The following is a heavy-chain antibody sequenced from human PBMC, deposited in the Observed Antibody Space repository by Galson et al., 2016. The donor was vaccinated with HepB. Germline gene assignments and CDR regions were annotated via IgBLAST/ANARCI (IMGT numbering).Heavy chain of an antibody. CDR2: IHYTGSP. V-gene: IGHV4-31*03. Sequence: TLSLTCTVSGASISSGVYYWSWIRHLPGKGLEWIGYIHYTGSPYYNPSLKSRVSMSVDTSKNQFSLILNSVTAADTAVYYCARDAPDRTAYHYPDYWGQGTVVIVSS. D-gene: IGHD3-22*01. CDR1: GASISSGVYY. J-gene: IGHJ4*02. CDR3: ARDAPDRTAYHYPDY.